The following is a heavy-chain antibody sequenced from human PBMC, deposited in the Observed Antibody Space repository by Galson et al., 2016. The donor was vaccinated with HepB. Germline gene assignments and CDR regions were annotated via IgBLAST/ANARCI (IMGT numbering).Heavy chain of an antibody. J-gene: IGHJ4*02. CDR2: IWYDESNK. V-gene: IGHV3-33*01. CDR1: GFTFSYYG. CDR3: ARTGGGYECSLDY. Sequence: SLRLSCAASGFTFSYYGMHWVRQAPGKGLEWVSLIWYDESNKSYADSVKGRFTISRDNSKNTLYLQMNSLRVEDTAVYYCARTGGGYECSLDYWGQGTLVTVSS. D-gene: IGHD2-15*01.